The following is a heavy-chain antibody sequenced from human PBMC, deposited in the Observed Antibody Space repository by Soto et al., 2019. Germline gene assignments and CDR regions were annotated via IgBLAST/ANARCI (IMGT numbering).Heavy chain of an antibody. D-gene: IGHD3-16*02. CDR2: ISWNSGSI. J-gene: IGHJ4*02. V-gene: IGHV3-9*01. Sequence: SLRLSCAASGFTFDDYAMHWVRQAPGKGLEWVSGISWNSGSIGYADSVKGRFTISRDNAKNSLYLQMNSLRAEDTALYYCAKDLGIMITFGGVIAPGPFDYWGQGTLVTVSS. CDR3: AKDLGIMITFGGVIAPGPFDY. CDR1: GFTFDDYA.